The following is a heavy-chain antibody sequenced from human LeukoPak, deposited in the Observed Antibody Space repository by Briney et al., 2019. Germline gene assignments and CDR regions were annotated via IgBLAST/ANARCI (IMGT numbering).Heavy chain of an antibody. CDR2: INHSGST. J-gene: IGHJ3*02. V-gene: IGHV4-34*01. Sequence: SETLSLTCAVYGGSFSGYYWSWIRQPPGKGLEWIGEINHSGSTNYNPSLKSRVTISVDTSKNQFSLKLSSVTAADTAVYYCARYYYDSSGYCYNAFDIWGQGTMVTVSS. CDR1: GGSFSGYY. D-gene: IGHD3-22*01. CDR3: ARYYYDSSGYCYNAFDI.